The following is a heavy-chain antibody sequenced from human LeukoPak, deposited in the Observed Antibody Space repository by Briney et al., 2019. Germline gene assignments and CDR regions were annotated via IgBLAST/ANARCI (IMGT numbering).Heavy chain of an antibody. V-gene: IGHV4-59*08. CDR3: AGHGGYRRDRRVRLYARP. D-gene: IGHD3-16*01. CDR2: IYHSGST. J-gene: IGHJ5*02. Sequence: PSETLSLTCTVSGGSISSYYWSWIRQPPGKGLEWIGDIYHSGSTNYNPSLKSRVTTSVDTSKNQFSLKLSSVTAADTAVYYCAGHGGYRRDRRVRLYARPGGQGTLV. CDR1: GGSISSYY.